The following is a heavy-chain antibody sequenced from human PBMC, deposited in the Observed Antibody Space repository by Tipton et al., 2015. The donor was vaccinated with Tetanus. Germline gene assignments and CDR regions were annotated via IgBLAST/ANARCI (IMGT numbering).Heavy chain of an antibody. CDR1: GGSISSFY. D-gene: IGHD4-23*01. CDR2: VYYTGNT. CDR3: AGLPLGGGYSAHHFFPH. Sequence: HLRKSGPGLVKPSETLSLSCTVSGGSISSFYWSWIRQPPGKGLEWIGYVYYTGNTNYNPSLKSRVTISTDPTRKQFSLNLRSGPAADTAVYYCAGLPLGGGYSAHHFFPHWGPGTLVTVSS. V-gene: IGHV4-59*03. J-gene: IGHJ4*02.